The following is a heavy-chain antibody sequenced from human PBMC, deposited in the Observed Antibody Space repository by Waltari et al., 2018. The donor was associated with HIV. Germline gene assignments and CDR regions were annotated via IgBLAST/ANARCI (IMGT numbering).Heavy chain of an antibody. CDR3: ARAGVVPALFDL. J-gene: IGHJ2*01. Sequence: QVQLQESGPGLVKPSETLSLSCIVSESYIKTDYYWGWIRQPPGKGLEWLGRASHSGGTCHNASLQSRVTISVDRSKNQVSLKVNSVTAADTAVYYCARAGVVPALFDLWGRGTLVTVSS. V-gene: IGHV4-38-2*02. D-gene: IGHD3-3*01. CDR2: ASHSGGT. CDR1: ESYIKTDYY.